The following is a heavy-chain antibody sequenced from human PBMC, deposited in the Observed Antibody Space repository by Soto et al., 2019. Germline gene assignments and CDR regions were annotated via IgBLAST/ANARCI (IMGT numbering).Heavy chain of an antibody. D-gene: IGHD6-6*01. CDR3: ARDSELVPAVYYYYMDV. CDR2: INHSGST. CDR1: GGCFSGYY. J-gene: IGHJ6*03. Sequence: SETLSLTCAVYGGCFSGYYWSWIRQPPGKGLEWIGEINHSGSTNYNPSLKSRVTISVDTSKNQFSLKLSSVTAADTAVYYCARDSELVPAVYYYYMDVWGKGTTVTVSS. V-gene: IGHV4-34*01.